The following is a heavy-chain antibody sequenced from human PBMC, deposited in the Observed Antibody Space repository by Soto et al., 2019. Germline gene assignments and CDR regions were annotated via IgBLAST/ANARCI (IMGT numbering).Heavy chain of an antibody. J-gene: IGHJ4*02. CDR1: GYTFTDYF. CDR2: ISLYHHST. Sequence: QAQLVQSGAEVKKPGASVRLSCKTSGYTFTDYFIHWVRQAPGQGLEWMGIISLYHHSTSYAQKFPGSLTVTNDTSTTTVYMELSSLTSEDTAVYWCARELYSCGGDCPYYMDYWGQGTLVTVSS. D-gene: IGHD2-21*02. V-gene: IGHV1-46*01. CDR3: ARELYSCGGDCPYYMDY.